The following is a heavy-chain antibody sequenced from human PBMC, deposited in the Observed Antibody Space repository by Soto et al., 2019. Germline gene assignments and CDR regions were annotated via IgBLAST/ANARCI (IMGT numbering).Heavy chain of an antibody. CDR3: ARDKITGLFDY. V-gene: IGHV4-34*01. Sequence: QVQLQQWGAGLLKPSETLSLTCAVYGGSFSGYYWTWIRQPPGTGLEWIGEINHSGSTNYNPSLKCRVIISVDTSKNHFPLKLTSVTAADTALYYCARDKITGLFDYWGQGTLVTVSS. D-gene: IGHD2-8*02. J-gene: IGHJ4*02. CDR1: GGSFSGYY. CDR2: INHSGST.